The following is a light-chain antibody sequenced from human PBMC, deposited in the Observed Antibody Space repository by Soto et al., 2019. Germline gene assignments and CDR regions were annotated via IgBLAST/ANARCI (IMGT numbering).Light chain of an antibody. CDR1: SSDVGCYNF. V-gene: IGLV2-14*01. J-gene: IGLJ1*01. CDR3: SSYTSSSTCYV. CDR2: EVS. Sequence: QSALTQPASVYGSPGKSITISCTGTSSDVGCYNFVSCYQQHPGKAPKLMIYEVSNRPSGVSNRFSRSKSGNTASLTISGLQAEDEADYYCSSYTSSSTCYVSGTGNKVTV.